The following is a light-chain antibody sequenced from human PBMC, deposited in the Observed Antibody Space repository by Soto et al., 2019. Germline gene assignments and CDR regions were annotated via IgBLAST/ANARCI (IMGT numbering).Light chain of an antibody. CDR2: EVS. J-gene: IGLJ1*01. CDR1: SSDVGSYR. V-gene: IGLV2-18*02. CDR3: RSYTSSNTYV. Sequence: QSALTQPPSVSGSPGQSVAISCTGTSSDVGSYRVSWYQQPPGTAPKVMIYEVSNRPSGVPDRFSGSKSGNTASLTISGLQAEDEADYYCRSYTSSNTYVFGTGTKVTVL.